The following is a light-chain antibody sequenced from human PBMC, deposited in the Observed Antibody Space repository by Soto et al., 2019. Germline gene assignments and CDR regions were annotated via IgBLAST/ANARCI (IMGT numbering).Light chain of an antibody. CDR1: QPISSG. J-gene: IGKJ1*01. CDR2: KAP. CDR3: QHYNSYSEE. Sequence: DIQMTQFPSTLSGSVGDRVTITCRASQPISSGLAWYQQKPGKAPKLLIYKAPTLQSGVPSRSSGSGSGTEFTLTISSLQPDDFATYYCQHYNSYSEEFSQVTKVDIK. V-gene: IGKV1-5*03.